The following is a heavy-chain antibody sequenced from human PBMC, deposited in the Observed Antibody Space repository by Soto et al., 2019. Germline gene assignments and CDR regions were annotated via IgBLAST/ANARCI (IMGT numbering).Heavy chain of an antibody. J-gene: IGHJ4*02. CDR3: ARGIQLWLRRINNGYSG. CDR1: GGTFSTYA. V-gene: IGHV1-69*12. D-gene: IGHD5-18*01. Sequence: QVQLVQSGAEVKKPESSVKVSCKAPGGTFSTYAISWVRQAPGQGLEWMGGIIPMFGTANYEQRFQDRVTITADESTNTVYKELISLRSDDTAVYFCARGIQLWLRRINNGYSGWGQGTLVTVSS. CDR2: IIPMFGTA.